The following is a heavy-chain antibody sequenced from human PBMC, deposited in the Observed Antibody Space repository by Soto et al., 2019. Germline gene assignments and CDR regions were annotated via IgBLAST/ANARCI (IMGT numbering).Heavy chain of an antibody. D-gene: IGHD3-22*01. Sequence: GGSLRLSCAASGFSFSSYAMHWVRQAPGKGLEWVAVISYDGSNKYYADSVKGRFTISRDNSKNTLYLQMNSRRAEDTAVYYCPSVVTPLYYYYYALDVWGQGXTVTVSS. J-gene: IGHJ6*02. CDR3: PSVVTPLYYYYYALDV. CDR1: GFSFSSYA. CDR2: ISYDGSNK. V-gene: IGHV3-30-3*01.